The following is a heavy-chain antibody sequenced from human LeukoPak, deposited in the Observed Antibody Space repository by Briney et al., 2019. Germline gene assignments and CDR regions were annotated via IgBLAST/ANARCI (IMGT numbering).Heavy chain of an antibody. Sequence: GGSLRLSCAASGFTFSNYWMNWVRQAPGKGLEWVANIKQDGSEKYYVDSVKGRFTISRDNAKNSLYLQMNSLRAEDTAVYYCARDLPVVVVAAPHDYWGQGTLVTVSS. V-gene: IGHV3-7*01. D-gene: IGHD2-15*01. CDR2: IKQDGSEK. J-gene: IGHJ4*02. CDR3: ARDLPVVVVAAPHDY. CDR1: GFTFSNYW.